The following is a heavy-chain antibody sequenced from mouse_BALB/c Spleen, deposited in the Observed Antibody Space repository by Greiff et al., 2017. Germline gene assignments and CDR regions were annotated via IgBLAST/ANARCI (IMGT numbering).Heavy chain of an antibody. CDR2: ISSGGSYT. D-gene: IGHD2-14*01. CDR1: GFTFSSYT. V-gene: IGHV5-6-4*01. Sequence: EVQGVESGGGLVKPGGSLKLSCAASGFTFSSYTMSWVRQTPEKRLEWVATISSGGSYTYYPDSVKGRFTISRDNAKNTLYLQMSSLKSEDTAMYYCTRDYRYGDVFAYWGQGTLVTVSA. CDR3: TRDYRYGDVFAY. J-gene: IGHJ3*01.